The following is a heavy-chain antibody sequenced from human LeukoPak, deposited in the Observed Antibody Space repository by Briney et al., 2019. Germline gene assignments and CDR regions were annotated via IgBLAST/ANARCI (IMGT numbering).Heavy chain of an antibody. J-gene: IGHJ4*02. CDR2: INPSGGST. V-gene: IGHV1-46*01. Sequence: ASVKVSCTASGYTFTSYYMHWVRQAPGQGLEWMGIINPSGGSTSYAQKFQGRVTMTRDTSTSTVYMELSSLRSEDTAVYYCARDVRPGSYVAYYFDYWGQGTLVTVSS. CDR3: ARDVRPGSYVAYYFDY. CDR1: GYTFTSYY. D-gene: IGHD3-10*01.